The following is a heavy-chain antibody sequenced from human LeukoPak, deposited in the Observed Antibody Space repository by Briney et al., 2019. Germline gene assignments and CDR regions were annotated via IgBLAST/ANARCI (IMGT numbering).Heavy chain of an antibody. D-gene: IGHD3-9*01. CDR2: ISSSSSYI. CDR3: ARGHLDYDILTGYSY. J-gene: IGHJ4*02. CDR1: GFTFSSYS. Sequence: GGSLRLSCAASGFTFSSYSMNWVRQAPGKGLEWVSSISSSSSYIYYADSVKGRFTIPRDNAKNSLYLQMNSLRAEDTAVYYCARGHLDYDILTGYSYWGQGTLVTVSS. V-gene: IGHV3-21*01.